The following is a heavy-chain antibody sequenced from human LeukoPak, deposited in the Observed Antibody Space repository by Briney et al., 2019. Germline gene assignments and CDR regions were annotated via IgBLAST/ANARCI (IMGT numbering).Heavy chain of an antibody. CDR1: GFTFRSYG. CDR3: ARGQFQPDY. J-gene: IGHJ4*02. V-gene: IGHV3-33*01. Sequence: GGSLRLSCAASGFTFRSYGIHWVRQAPGKGLQWVAVIWHDGSNKYYADSVKGRFTVSRDNSKNTMSLQMNSLRAEDTAVYYCARGQFQPDYWGQGTLVTVSS. CDR2: IWHDGSNK. D-gene: IGHD6-19*01.